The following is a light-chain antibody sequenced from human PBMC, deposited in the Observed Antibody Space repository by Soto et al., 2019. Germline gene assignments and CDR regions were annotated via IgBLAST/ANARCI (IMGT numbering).Light chain of an antibody. J-gene: IGLJ2*01. Sequence: QSVLTQPPSVSGAPGQRVTISCTADSSAIGAGYAVHWYQQLPGTAPKLLIYGNTNRPSGVPDRFSGSKSGTSASLAITGLQAEDEAGYYCQSHDSSLSVVIGGGTKVTVL. CDR2: GNT. CDR1: SSAIGAGYA. V-gene: IGLV1-40*01. CDR3: QSHDSSLSVV.